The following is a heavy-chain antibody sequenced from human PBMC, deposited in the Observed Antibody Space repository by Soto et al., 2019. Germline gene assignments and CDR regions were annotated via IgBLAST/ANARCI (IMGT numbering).Heavy chain of an antibody. J-gene: IGHJ4*02. CDR2: ISYDGSNK. CDR1: GFTFSSYA. CDR3: ARGPLYDFWSGYLDY. Sequence: GGSLRLSCAASGFTFSSYAMHWVRQAPGKGLEWVAVISYDGSNKYYADSVKGRFTISRVNSKNTLYLQMNSLRAEDTAVYYCARGPLYDFWSGYLDYWGQGTLVTVSS. D-gene: IGHD3-3*01. V-gene: IGHV3-30-3*01.